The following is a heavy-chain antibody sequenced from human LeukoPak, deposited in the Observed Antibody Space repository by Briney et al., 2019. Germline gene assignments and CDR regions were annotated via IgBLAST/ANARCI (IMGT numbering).Heavy chain of an antibody. J-gene: IGHJ4*02. Sequence: GVSLRLSCAASGFTFSSYWMHWVRQAPGKGLVWVSRINSDGSSTGYADSAKGRFTISRDNAKNTLYRQMNSLRAEDTAVYYCARDSNEDFDYWGQGTLVTVSS. CDR2: INSDGSST. CDR3: ARDSNEDFDY. V-gene: IGHV3-74*01. D-gene: IGHD2-2*01. CDR1: GFTFSSYW.